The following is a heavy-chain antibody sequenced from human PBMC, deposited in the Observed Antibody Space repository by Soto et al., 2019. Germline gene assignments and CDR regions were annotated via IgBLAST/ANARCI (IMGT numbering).Heavy chain of an antibody. CDR2: IYHSGST. CDR1: GCSISSGGYS. D-gene: IGHD1-26*01. Sequence: TLSLTCAVSGCSISSGGYSWSWIRQPPGKGLEWIGYIYHSGSTYYNPSLKSRVTISVDRSKNQFSLKLSSVTAADTAVYYCARGRGFEGGTEDHPIEYWGQGTLVTVSS. CDR3: ARGRGFEGGTEDHPIEY. J-gene: IGHJ4*02. V-gene: IGHV4-30-2*01.